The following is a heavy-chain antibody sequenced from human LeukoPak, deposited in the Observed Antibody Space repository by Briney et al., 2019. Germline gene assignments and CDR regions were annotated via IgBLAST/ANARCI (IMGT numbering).Heavy chain of an antibody. V-gene: IGHV4-38-2*02. CDR2: MYHSGST. CDR3: ARGRVTMVRGVIITSPSQNYYFDY. Sequence: PSETLSLTCTVSGYSISSGHYWGWIRQPPGKGLEWIGSMYHSGSTYYNPPLKSRVTISVDTSKNQFSLKLSSVTAADTAVYYCARGRVTMVRGVIITSPSQNYYFDYWGQGTLVTVSS. J-gene: IGHJ4*02. D-gene: IGHD3-10*01. CDR1: GYSISSGHY.